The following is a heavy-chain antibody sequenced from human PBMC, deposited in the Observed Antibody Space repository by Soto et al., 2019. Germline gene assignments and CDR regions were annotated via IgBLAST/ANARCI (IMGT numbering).Heavy chain of an antibody. CDR3: AGGGGNSGYFFDY. V-gene: IGHV4-34*02. CDR2: INHVRST. Sequence: QVQLRQWGAGLLKPSETLSLTCAVYGGSLSDYSWSWIRQSPEQGLEWIGEINHVRSTKYNPSLKSQDTIKVATAQSQGSLILTSGTTADTAVYRCAGGGGNSGYFFDYWGRGTLVTVSS. J-gene: IGHJ4*02. D-gene: IGHD5-12*01. CDR1: GGSLSDYS.